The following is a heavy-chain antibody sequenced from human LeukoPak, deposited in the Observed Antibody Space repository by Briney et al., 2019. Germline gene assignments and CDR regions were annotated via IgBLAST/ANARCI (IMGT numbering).Heavy chain of an antibody. CDR3: ARGREWSSAIVVPAWSYYFDY. V-gene: IGHV4-59*12. CDR2: IYYSGST. Sequence: SETLSLTCTVSGGSISSYYWSWIRQPPGKGLEWIGYIYYSGSTNYNPSLKSRVTISVDTSKNQFSLKLSSVTAADTAVYYCARGREWSSAIVVPAWSYYFDYWGQGTLVTVSS. CDR1: GGSISSYY. D-gene: IGHD2-2*01. J-gene: IGHJ4*02.